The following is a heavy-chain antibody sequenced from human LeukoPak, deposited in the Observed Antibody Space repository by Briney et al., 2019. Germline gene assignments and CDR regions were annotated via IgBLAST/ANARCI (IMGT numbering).Heavy chain of an antibody. CDR1: GFTFSSYW. J-gene: IGHJ4*02. CDR3: ARDPYSGSYPDYFDY. V-gene: IGHV3-7*01. D-gene: IGHD1-26*01. CDR2: IKQDGSEK. Sequence: GGSLRLSCAASGFTFSSYWMSWVRQAPGKGLEWVANIKQDGSEKYYVDSVKGRFTISRDNAKNSLYLQMNSLRAEDTAVYYCARDPYSGSYPDYFDYWGQGTLVTVSS.